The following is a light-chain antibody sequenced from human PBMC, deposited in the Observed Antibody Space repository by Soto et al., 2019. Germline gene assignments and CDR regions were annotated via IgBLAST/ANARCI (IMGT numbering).Light chain of an antibody. Sequence: DIQMTQSPSSLSASVEDRVIITCRASQSISNHLNWYQQKPGKAPKLLIFAASSLQSGVPSRFSGSRSGPDFTLTISSLQPEDFATYFCQQYNSYPLTFGGGTKLEI. CDR1: QSISNH. V-gene: IGKV1-39*01. J-gene: IGKJ4*01. CDR3: QQYNSYPLT. CDR2: AAS.